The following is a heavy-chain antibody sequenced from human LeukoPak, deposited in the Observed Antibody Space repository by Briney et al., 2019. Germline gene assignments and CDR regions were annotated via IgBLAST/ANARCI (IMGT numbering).Heavy chain of an antibody. CDR1: GDSISSYY. CDR2: IYYSGST. CDR3: ARSSSRPYYFDY. J-gene: IGHJ4*02. D-gene: IGHD6-13*01. Sequence: PSETLSLTCTVSGDSISSYYWSWIRQPPGKGLEWIGYIYYSGSTNNNPSLKSRVTISVDTSKNQFSLKLSSVTAADTAVYYCARSSSRPYYFDYWGQGTLVTVSP. V-gene: IGHV4-59*01.